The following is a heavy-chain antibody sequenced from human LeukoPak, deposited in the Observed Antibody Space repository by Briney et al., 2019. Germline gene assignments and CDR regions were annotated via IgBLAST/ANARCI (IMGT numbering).Heavy chain of an antibody. D-gene: IGHD4-17*01. CDR2: IFHSGRV. V-gene: IGHV4-4*02. CDR3: ARLNADYGYYGPHDAFDI. Sequence: SGTLSLTCDVSGDSISTPHWWSWVRPPPGKGLEWIGEIFHSGRVNYIPSLQSRVTISLDKSKNQISLEVNYVTAADTAVYYCARLNADYGYYGPHDAFDIWGQGTLVAVSS. J-gene: IGHJ3*02. CDR1: GDSISTPHW.